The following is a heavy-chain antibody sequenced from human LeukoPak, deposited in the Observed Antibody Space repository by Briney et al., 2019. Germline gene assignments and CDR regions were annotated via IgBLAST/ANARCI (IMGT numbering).Heavy chain of an antibody. D-gene: IGHD3-10*01. J-gene: IGHJ4*02. CDR1: GFTVSSNY. V-gene: IGHV3-53*01. CDR3: AKHVSGSLFYFDY. Sequence: RGGSLRLSCAASGFTVSSNYMSWVRQAPGKGLEWVSVIYTGGSTYYADSVKGRFTISRDNSKNTLYLQMNSLRAEDTAVYYCAKHVSGSLFYFDYWGQRTLVTVSS. CDR2: IYTGGST.